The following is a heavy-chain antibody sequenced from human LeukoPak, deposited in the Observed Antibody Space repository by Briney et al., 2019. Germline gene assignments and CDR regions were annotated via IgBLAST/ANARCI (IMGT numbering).Heavy chain of an antibody. CDR3: AMVSRGQYDFDY. D-gene: IGHD2-21*01. CDR1: GFTFSSYW. V-gene: IGHV3-74*01. CDR2: INSDGSST. Sequence: LAGGSLRLSCAASGFTFSSYWMHWVRQAPGKGLVWVSRINSDGSSTSYADSVKGRFTISRDNAKNTLYLQMNSLRAEDTAVYYCAMVSRGQYDFDYWGQGTLVTVSS. J-gene: IGHJ4*02.